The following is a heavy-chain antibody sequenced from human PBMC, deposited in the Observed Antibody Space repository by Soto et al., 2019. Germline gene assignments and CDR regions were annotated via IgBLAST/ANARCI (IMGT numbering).Heavy chain of an antibody. D-gene: IGHD3-22*01. CDR3: ARRKGDYYDSSGYHYYFDY. Sequence: QVQLVQSGAEVKKPGASVKVSCKASGYTFTGYYMHWVRQAPGQGLEWMGWINPNSGSTKSAQKFQGRVTMTRDTSISTAYMELSRLRSDDTAVYYCARRKGDYYDSSGYHYYFDYWGQGTLVTVSS. CDR1: GYTFTGYY. V-gene: IGHV1-2*02. CDR2: INPNSGST. J-gene: IGHJ4*02.